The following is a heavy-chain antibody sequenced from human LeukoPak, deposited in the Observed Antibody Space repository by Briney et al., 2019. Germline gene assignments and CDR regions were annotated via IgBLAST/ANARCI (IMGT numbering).Heavy chain of an antibody. CDR2: ISAYNGNT. V-gene: IGHV1-18*01. CDR1: GYTFTSYG. Sequence: GASVKVSCKASGYTFTSYGISWVRQAPGQGLEWMGWISAYNGNTNYAQKLQGRVTMTTDTSTSTAYMELRSLRSDDTAVYYCARNPRYGSGWYPLDLYYFDYWGQGTLVTVSS. CDR3: ARNPRYGSGWYPLDLYYFDY. J-gene: IGHJ4*02. D-gene: IGHD6-19*01.